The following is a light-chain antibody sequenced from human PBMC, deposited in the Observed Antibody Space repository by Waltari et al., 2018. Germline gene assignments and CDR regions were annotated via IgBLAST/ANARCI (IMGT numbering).Light chain of an antibody. Sequence: IHLTQSPSSLSASVGDSVPLTCRASQGISTWLASYQQEPGKAPKLLIYSASTLRSGVPSRFSGSGSGTDFTLTISSLQPEDFATYECQRDNSFPFTFGPGTKVDI. CDR2: SAS. CDR3: QRDNSFPFT. J-gene: IGKJ3*01. CDR1: QGISTW. V-gene: IGKV1-12*01.